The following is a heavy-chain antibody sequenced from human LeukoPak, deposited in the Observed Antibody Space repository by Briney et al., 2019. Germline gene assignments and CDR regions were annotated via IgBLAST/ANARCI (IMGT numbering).Heavy chain of an antibody. CDR3: ARDGILWFGEFYYYYYYMDV. CDR1: GYSISSGYY. V-gene: IGHV4-38-2*02. CDR2: IYHSGST. Sequence: PSETLSLTCTVSGYSISSGYYWGWIRQPPGKGLEWIGSIYHSGSTYYNPSLKSRVTISVDTSKNQFSLNLSSVTAADTAVYYCARDGILWFGEFYYYYYYMDVWGKGTTVTISS. D-gene: IGHD3-10*01. J-gene: IGHJ6*03.